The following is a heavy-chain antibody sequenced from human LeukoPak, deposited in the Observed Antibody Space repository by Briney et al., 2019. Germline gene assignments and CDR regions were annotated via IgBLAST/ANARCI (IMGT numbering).Heavy chain of an antibody. CDR2: IYYSGST. D-gene: IGHD3-16*01. Sequence: PSETLSLTCTVSGGSVSSGSYYWSWIRQPPGKGLEWIGYIYYSGSTNYNPSLKGRATISVDTSKNQFSLKLSSVTAADTAVYYCARFGSLREPIHDFWGQGTLVTVSS. CDR1: GGSVSSGSYY. J-gene: IGHJ4*02. CDR3: ARFGSLREPIHDF. V-gene: IGHV4-61*01.